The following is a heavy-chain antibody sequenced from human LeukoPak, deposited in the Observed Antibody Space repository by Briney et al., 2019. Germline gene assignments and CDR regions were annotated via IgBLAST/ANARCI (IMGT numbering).Heavy chain of an antibody. CDR1: SGSINGYY. J-gene: IGHJ5*02. Sequence: SETLSLTCTVSSGSINGYYWSWIRQPPGQGLEWIGYVSYSGSTNYNPSLQSRVTISIGTSKNQFSLKLNSVTAADTAVYYCARVGYASGSYSSWFDPWGQGTLVTVSS. D-gene: IGHD3-10*01. V-gene: IGHV4-59*01. CDR3: ARVGYASGSYSSWFDP. CDR2: VSYSGST.